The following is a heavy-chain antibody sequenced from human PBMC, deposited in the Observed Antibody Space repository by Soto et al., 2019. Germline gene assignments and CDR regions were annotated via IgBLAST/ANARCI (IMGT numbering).Heavy chain of an antibody. CDR1: GFTFSSYA. CDR2: ISYDGSDK. J-gene: IGHJ4*02. D-gene: IGHD2-2*01. Sequence: QVQLVESGGGVVQPGRSLRLSCAASGFTFSSYAMHWVRHAPGKGLEWVAVISYDGSDKYYADSVKGRFTIASDNSKNPLYLQTNSLRAEDTAVYYCAKDTVLVPAAILDYWGQGTLVTVSS. CDR3: AKDTVLVPAAILDY. V-gene: IGHV3-30-3*01.